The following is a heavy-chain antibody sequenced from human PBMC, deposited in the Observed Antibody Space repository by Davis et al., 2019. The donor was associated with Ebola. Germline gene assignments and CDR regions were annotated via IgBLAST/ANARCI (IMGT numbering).Heavy chain of an antibody. CDR1: EFAFSSFT. D-gene: IGHD2-15*01. V-gene: IGHV3-21*01. Sequence: GGSLRLSCAASEFAFSSFTMNWVRRAPGKGLGWVSSISNTGSYIYYADSVKGRFTISRDNTGNSLYLQMNSLRAEDTAVYYCARGAGGILVTSADYWGQGTLVTVSS. CDR3: ARGAGGILVTSADY. CDR2: ISNTGSYI. J-gene: IGHJ4*02.